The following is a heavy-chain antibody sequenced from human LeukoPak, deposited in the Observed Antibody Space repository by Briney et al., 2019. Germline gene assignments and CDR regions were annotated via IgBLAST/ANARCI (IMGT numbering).Heavy chain of an antibody. J-gene: IGHJ4*02. CDR2: ISGSGNTI. D-gene: IGHD3-10*01. CDR1: GFTFSSYE. CDR3: ARDLGSY. V-gene: IGHV3-48*03. Sequence: GSLRLSCAASGFTFSSYEINWVRQAPGKGLEWISYISGSGNTIYYADSVKGRFTISRDNAKNSLYLQMNSLRAEDTAVYYCARDLGSYWGQGTLVTVSS.